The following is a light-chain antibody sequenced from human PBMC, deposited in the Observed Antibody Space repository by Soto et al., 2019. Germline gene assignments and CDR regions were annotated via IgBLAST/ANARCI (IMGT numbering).Light chain of an antibody. CDR3: QQYIYWPRT. CDR2: GAS. CDR1: QSVSLS. Sequence: EIVLTQSPATLSVSLGDSATLSCRAGQSVSLSLAWYQMRPGQPPRLLIYGASTRATDIPARFRGTGPGTDFTLTITSLQSEDFAVYYCQQYIYWPRTFGQGTKVDIK. V-gene: IGKV3-15*01. J-gene: IGKJ1*01.